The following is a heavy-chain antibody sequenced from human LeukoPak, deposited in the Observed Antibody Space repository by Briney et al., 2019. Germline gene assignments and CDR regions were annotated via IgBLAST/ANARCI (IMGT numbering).Heavy chain of an antibody. J-gene: IGHJ6*02. CDR1: GGTFSSYA. V-gene: IGHV1-69*04. D-gene: IGHD2-8*01. Sequence: SVEVSCKASGGTFSSYAISWVRQAPGQGLEWMGRIIPILGIANYAQKFQGRVTITADKSTSTAYMELSSLRSEDTAVYYCARVVGCTNGVCGYYYYGMDVWGQGTTVTVSS. CDR3: ARVVGCTNGVCGYYYYGMDV. CDR2: IIPILGIA.